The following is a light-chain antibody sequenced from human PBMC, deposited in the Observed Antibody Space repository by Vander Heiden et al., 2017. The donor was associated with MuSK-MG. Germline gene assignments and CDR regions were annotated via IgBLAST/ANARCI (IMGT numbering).Light chain of an antibody. CDR3: QQDDSTPRT. CDR1: QSVLYSSNNKNY. CDR2: WAS. V-gene: IGKV4-1*01. J-gene: IGKJ1*01. Sequence: DIVMTQSPDSLAVSLGERATINCKSSQSVLYSSNNKNYLAWYQQKPGQPPKLLIYWASTRESGVPDRFSGSGSGTDFTLTIIILQAEDVAVYYCQQDDSTPRTFGQGTKVEIK.